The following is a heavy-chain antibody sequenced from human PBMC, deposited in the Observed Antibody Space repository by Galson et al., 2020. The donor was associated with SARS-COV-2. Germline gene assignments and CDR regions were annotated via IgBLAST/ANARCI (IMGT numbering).Heavy chain of an antibody. CDR2: IKQDGSEK. V-gene: IGHV3-7*01. Sequence: QLGESLKISCAASGFTFSSYAMHWVRQAPGKGLEWVANIKQDGSEKYYVDSVKGRFTISRDNAKNSLYLQMNSLRAEDTAVYYCARKMLVVVNNAFDIWGQGTMVTVSS. D-gene: IGHD3-22*01. J-gene: IGHJ3*02. CDR1: GFTFSSYA. CDR3: ARKMLVVVNNAFDI.